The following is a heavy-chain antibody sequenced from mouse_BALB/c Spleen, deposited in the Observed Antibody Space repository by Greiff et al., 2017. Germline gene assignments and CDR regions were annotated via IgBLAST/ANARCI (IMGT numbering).Heavy chain of an antibody. D-gene: IGHD2-3*01. CDR2: IRNKANGYTT. CDR1: GFTFPDYY. V-gene: IGHV7-3*02. J-gene: IGHJ4*01. Sequence: EVKLVESGGGLVQPGGSLRLSCATSGFTFPDYYMSWVRQPPGKALEWLGFIRNKANGYTTEYSASVKGRFTISRDNSQSILYLQMNTLRAEDSATYYCASWLLRTMDYWGQGTSVTVSS. CDR3: ASWLLRTMDY.